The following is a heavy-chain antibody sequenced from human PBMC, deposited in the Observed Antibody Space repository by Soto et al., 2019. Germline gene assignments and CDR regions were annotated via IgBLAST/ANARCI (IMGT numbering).Heavy chain of an antibody. CDR1: DGSVSNAYYY. Sequence: PSETLSLTWTVSDGSVSNAYYYWSWVRQNPGKGLEWIGHIYHSGRTYYNPSLKSRVGILVDTSKNQFSLNLNSVTAADTAVYYCARWVEVSLDYFDSWGQGTPVTVPQ. CDR3: ARWVEVSLDYFDS. J-gene: IGHJ4*02. D-gene: IGHD1-20*01. V-gene: IGHV4-31*02. CDR2: IYHSGRT.